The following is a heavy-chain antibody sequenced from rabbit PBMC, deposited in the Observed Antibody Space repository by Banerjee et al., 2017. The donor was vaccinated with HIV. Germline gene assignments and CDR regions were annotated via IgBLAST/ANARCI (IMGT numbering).Heavy chain of an antibody. CDR3: ARGYDDYDARLDL. Sequence: QSLEESGGDLVQPGGSLKLSCKASGIDFSLYYMSWVRQAPGKGLEWIGYIDPIFGTTYYATWVDGRFTISSHNAQNTLWLQLNSLTAADTATYFCARGYDDYDARLDLWGQGTLVTVS. CDR1: GIDFSLYY. J-gene: IGHJ3*01. CDR2: IDPIFGTT. D-gene: IGHD2-1*01. V-gene: IGHV1S7*01.